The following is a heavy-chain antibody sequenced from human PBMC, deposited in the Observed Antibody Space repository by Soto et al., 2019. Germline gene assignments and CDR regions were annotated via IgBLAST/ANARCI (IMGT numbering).Heavy chain of an antibody. CDR1: GGSISSSSYY. Sequence: PSETLSLTCTVSGGSISSSSYYWGWIRQPPGKGLEWIGSIYYSGSTYYNPSLKSRVTISVDMSKNQFSLKLSSVTAADTAVYYCARQVFTIFGTYYYYYYGMDVWGQGTTVTVSS. CDR3: ARQVFTIFGTYYYYYYGMDV. J-gene: IGHJ6*02. D-gene: IGHD3-3*01. V-gene: IGHV4-39*01. CDR2: IYYSGST.